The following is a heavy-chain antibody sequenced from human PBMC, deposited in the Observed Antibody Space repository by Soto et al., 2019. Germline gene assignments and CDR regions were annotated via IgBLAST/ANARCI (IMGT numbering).Heavy chain of an antibody. CDR1: GGSISSGGYY. Sequence: QVQLQESGPGLVKPSQTLSLTCTVSGGSISSGGYYWSWIRQHPGKGLEWIGYIYYSGSTYYNPSLKSRVTISVDTSKNQFSLKLSSVTAADTAMYYCARGYREGITIFGVETDTYYYGMDVWGQGTTVTVSS. J-gene: IGHJ6*02. V-gene: IGHV4-31*03. CDR2: IYYSGST. D-gene: IGHD3-3*01. CDR3: ARGYREGITIFGVETDTYYYGMDV.